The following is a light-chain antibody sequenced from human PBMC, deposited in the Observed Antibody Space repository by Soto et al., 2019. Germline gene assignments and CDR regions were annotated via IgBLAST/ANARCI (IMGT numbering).Light chain of an antibody. Sequence: EIEVTQCPSTLPASVGDRVKMPSRASQTISTKMAWYQQKPGQAPKLLVYDASTWQSAFASRFSGSGSGTEFTLTISSLQPEDFAAYHCQQNYSVPITFGQGTRLEIK. J-gene: IGKJ5*01. V-gene: IGKV1-39*01. CDR3: QQNYSVPIT. CDR2: DAS. CDR1: QTISTK.